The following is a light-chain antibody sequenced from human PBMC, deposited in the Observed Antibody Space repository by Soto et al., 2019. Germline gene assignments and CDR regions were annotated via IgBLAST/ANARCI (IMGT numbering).Light chain of an antibody. V-gene: IGKV3-11*01. CDR1: QSVSSY. CDR2: DAS. Sequence: EIVLTQSPATLSLSPGERATLSCRASQSVSSYLAWYQQKPGQAPRLLIYDASNRATGVPARFSGSGSGTGFTLAISSVEPEVVAVYYFQQRSNWPPYTFGQGTKLEIK. CDR3: QQRSNWPPYT. J-gene: IGKJ2*01.